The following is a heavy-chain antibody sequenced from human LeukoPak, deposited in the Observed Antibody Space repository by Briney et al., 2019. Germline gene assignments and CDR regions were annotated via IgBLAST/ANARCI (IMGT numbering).Heavy chain of an antibody. J-gene: IGHJ5*02. CDR2: LYHTGST. CDR3: ARVTVGRGFDP. V-gene: IGHV4-61*01. CDR1: GGSVSSGNYY. D-gene: IGHD4-23*01. Sequence: PSETLCLTRTVSGGSVSSGNYYWSWIRQPPGKGLEWIGYLYHTGSTNYNPSLKSRVTISVDTSKNQFSLKLSSVAAADTAVYYCARVTVGRGFDPWGQGAIV.